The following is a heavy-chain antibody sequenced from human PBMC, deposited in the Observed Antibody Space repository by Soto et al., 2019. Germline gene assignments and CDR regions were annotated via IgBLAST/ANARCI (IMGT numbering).Heavy chain of an antibody. CDR2: IVLGNGNT. CDR3: ATRIGNIGWYWLDT. CDR1: GFTFSSSA. V-gene: IGHV1-58*01. J-gene: IGHJ5*02. D-gene: IGHD6-19*01. Sequence: QMHLVQSGPEVKRPGTSLKVSCKASGFTFSSSAVQWVRQARGQPLEWIGWIVLGNGNTNYAQKFKQRVTITRDMSTSTAYMEVRSLTYEDTAVYYCATRIGNIGWYWLDTWGQGTLVTVSS.